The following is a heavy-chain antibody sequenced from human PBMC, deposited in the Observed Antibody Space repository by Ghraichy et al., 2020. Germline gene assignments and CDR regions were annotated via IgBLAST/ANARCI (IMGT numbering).Heavy chain of an antibody. V-gene: IGHV3-7*03. CDR2: IKPDGSEN. CDR1: GFNFTTSW. Sequence: GESLNISCAASGFNFTTSWMNWVRQAPGKELEWVAGIKPDGSENYHVDSVTGRFTISRDNARNSLYLQMNGLRAEDTAVYYCTRDRAFKCFDYWGQGTLVTVSS. CDR3: TRDRAFKCFDY. D-gene: IGHD3-10*01. J-gene: IGHJ4*02.